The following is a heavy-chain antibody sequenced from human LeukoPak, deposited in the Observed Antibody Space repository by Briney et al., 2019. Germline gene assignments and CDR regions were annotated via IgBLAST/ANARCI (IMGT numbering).Heavy chain of an antibody. CDR2: INHSGST. CDR3: ARLVLLGGFDP. D-gene: IGHD3-16*01. CDR1: GGSFSGYY. V-gene: IGHV4-34*01. Sequence: PSETLSLTCAVYGGSFSGYYWSWIRQPPGKGREWIGEINHSGSTNYNPSLKSRVTISVDTSKNQFSLKLSSVTAADTAVYCCARLVLLGGFDPWGQGTLVTVSS. J-gene: IGHJ5*02.